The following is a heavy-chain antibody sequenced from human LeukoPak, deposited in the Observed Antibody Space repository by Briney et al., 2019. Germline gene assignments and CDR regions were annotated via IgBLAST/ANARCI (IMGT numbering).Heavy chain of an antibody. J-gene: IGHJ4*02. Sequence: SETLSLTCTVSGGSISGYYWNWIRQPPGKGLEWIGYIYYSGSTNYNPSLKSRVTMSLDTSKNQFSLKLSSVTAADAAVYYCARGLSAIVYWGQGTLVTVSS. V-gene: IGHV4-59*01. CDR3: ARGLSAIVY. CDR1: GGSISGYY. CDR2: IYYSGST. D-gene: IGHD2-15*01.